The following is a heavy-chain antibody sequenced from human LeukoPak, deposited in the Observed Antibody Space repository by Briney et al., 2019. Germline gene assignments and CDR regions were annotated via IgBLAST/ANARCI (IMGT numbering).Heavy chain of an antibody. J-gene: IGHJ5*02. Sequence: SETLSLTCTVSGGSISSSSYYWGWIRQPPGKGLEWIGSIYYSGSTYYNPSLKSRVTISVDTSKNQFSLKLSSVTAADTAVYYCARGDSRGYYYTSGFDPWGQGTLVTVSS. V-gene: IGHV4-39*07. CDR3: ARGDSRGYYYTSGFDP. CDR2: IYYSGST. D-gene: IGHD3-22*01. CDR1: GGSISSSSYY.